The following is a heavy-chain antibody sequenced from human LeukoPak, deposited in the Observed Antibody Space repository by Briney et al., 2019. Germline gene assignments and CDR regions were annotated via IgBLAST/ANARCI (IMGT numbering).Heavy chain of an antibody. J-gene: IGHJ5*02. CDR1: GFIFSNYN. CDR3: ANDDP. V-gene: IGHV3-30*18. CDR2: ISYDENKK. Sequence: PGGSLRLSCTASGFIFSNYNMYWVRQAPGKGLEWLAIISYDENKKYCADSVKGRFTISRDNSKNTLYLHMNSLEIEDTAVYFWANDDPGGQEILVTVSS.